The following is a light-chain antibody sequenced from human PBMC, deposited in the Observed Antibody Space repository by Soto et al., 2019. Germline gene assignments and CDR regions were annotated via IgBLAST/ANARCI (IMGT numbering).Light chain of an antibody. J-gene: IGLJ2*01. CDR2: GNS. Sequence: QTVVTQAPSVSGAPGQRVTISCTGSSSNIGAGYDVPWYQQLPGTAPKLLIYGNSNRPSGVPDRFSGSKSGTSASLAITGLQPEDEADYYCQSYDSSLSGVVFGGGTKLTVL. CDR1: SSNIGAGYD. V-gene: IGLV1-40*01. CDR3: QSYDSSLSGVV.